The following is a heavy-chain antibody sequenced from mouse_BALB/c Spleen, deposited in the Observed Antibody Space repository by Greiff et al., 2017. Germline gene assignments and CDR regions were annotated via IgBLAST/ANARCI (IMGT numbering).Heavy chain of an antibody. CDR1: GYTFSSYW. V-gene: IGHV1-9*01. J-gene: IGHJ4*01. Sequence: QVQLKQSGAELMKPGASVKISCKATGYTFSSYWIEWVKQRPGHGLEWIGEILPGSGSTNYNEKFKGKATFTADTSSNTAYMQLSSLTSEDSAVYYCARNYYDYAPYAMDYWGQGTSVTVSS. D-gene: IGHD2-4*01. CDR3: ARNYYDYAPYAMDY. CDR2: ILPGSGST.